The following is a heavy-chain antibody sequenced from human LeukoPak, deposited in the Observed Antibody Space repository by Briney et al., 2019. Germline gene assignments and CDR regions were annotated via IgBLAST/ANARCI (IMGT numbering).Heavy chain of an antibody. V-gene: IGHV1-2*06. CDR2: INPNSGGT. Sequence: ASVKVSCKASGYTFTGYYMHWVRQAPGPGLEWMGRINPNSGGTNYAQKFQGRVTMTRDTSISTVYMELSRLRSDDTAVYYCATDAYYYDSSGYSTSVHYFDYWGQGTLVTVSS. CDR1: GYTFTGYY. CDR3: ATDAYYYDSSGYSTSVHYFDY. J-gene: IGHJ4*02. D-gene: IGHD3-22*01.